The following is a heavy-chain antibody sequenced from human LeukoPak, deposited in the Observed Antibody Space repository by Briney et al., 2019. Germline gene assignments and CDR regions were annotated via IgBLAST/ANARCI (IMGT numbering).Heavy chain of an antibody. J-gene: IGHJ6*04. CDR1: GGTFSIYA. V-gene: IGHV1-69*01. CDR2: IIPIFGTA. D-gene: IGHD3-9*01. Sequence: SVKVSCKASGGTFSIYAIGWVRQAPGQGLEWMGGIIPIFGTANYAQKFQGRVTITADESTSTAYMELSSLRSEDTAVYYCARDKSFYDTLTGYSPYYYYYGMDVWGKGTTVTVSS. CDR3: ARDKSFYDTLTGYSPYYYYYGMDV.